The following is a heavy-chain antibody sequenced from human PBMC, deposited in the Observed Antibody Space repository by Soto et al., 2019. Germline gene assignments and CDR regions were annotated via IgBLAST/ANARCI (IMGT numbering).Heavy chain of an antibody. CDR1: GGSISSYY. Sequence: SETLSLTCTVSGGSISSYYWSWIRQPPGKGLEWIGYIYYSGSTNYNPSLKSRVTISVDTSKNQFSLKLSSVTAADTAVYYCGRLGAGGYYYYYRGVWGKGTRFT. CDR3: GRLGAGGYYYYYRGV. V-gene: IGHV4-59*08. J-gene: IGHJ6*03. CDR2: IYYSGST. D-gene: IGHD3-10*01.